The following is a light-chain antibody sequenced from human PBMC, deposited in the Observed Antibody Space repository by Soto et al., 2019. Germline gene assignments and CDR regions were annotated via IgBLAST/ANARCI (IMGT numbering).Light chain of an antibody. CDR3: GVWDSSLSAGV. V-gene: IGLV1-51*02. CDR2: EDN. J-gene: IGLJ2*01. CDR1: SSNIGNYY. Sequence: QSVLTQPPSVSAAPGQKVTFSCSGSSSNIGNYYVSWYQLLPGTAPKLFIFEDNKRPSGIPDRFSGSKSGTSAALAITGLQTGDEAEYYCGVWDSSLSAGVFGGGTQLTVL.